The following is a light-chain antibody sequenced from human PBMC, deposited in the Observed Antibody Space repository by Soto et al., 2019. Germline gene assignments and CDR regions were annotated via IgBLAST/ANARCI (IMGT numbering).Light chain of an antibody. CDR1: QSVSSD. V-gene: IGKV3-20*01. J-gene: IGKJ1*01. CDR3: QQYVSSGT. CDR2: GAS. Sequence: ELVISHSPATLSVSPGERATLSCRASQSVSSDLAWYQHKPGQAPRLLIYGASNRATGIPDRFSGSGSGTDFTLTISRLEPEDFAVYYCQQYVSSGTFGQGAKVDI.